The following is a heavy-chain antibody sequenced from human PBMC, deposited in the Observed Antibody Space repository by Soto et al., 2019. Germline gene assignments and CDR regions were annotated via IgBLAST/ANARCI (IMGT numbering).Heavy chain of an antibody. V-gene: IGHV1-69*06. CDR3: ASAPRLNYGPLTRFDP. CDR1: GGTFSSYA. CDR2: IIPIFGTA. Sequence: HVQLVQSGAEVKKPGSSVKVSCKASGGTFSSYAISWVRQAPGQGLEWMGGIIPIFGTANYAQKFQGRVTITADKSTSTAYMELSSLRSEDTAVYYCASAPRLNYGPLTRFDPWGQGTLVTVSS. J-gene: IGHJ5*02. D-gene: IGHD3-10*01.